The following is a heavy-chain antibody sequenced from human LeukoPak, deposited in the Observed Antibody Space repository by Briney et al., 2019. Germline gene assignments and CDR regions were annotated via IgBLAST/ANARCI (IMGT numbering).Heavy chain of an antibody. Sequence: GGSLRLSCAASGFTFNNVWMTWVRQAPGKGLEWVSLISGTGGSTYYADSVKGRFTISRDNSKNTLYLQMNSLRAEDTAVYYCATTERYCGGDCYSRTVVFDYWGQGTLVTVSS. V-gene: IGHV3-23*01. D-gene: IGHD2-21*02. J-gene: IGHJ4*02. CDR1: GFTFNNVW. CDR2: ISGTGGST. CDR3: ATTERYCGGDCYSRTVVFDY.